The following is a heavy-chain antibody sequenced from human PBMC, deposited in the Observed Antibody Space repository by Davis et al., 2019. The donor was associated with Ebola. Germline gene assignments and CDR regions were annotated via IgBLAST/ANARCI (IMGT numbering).Heavy chain of an antibody. CDR2: IYYSGST. J-gene: IGHJ5*02. V-gene: IGHV4-59*01. CDR3: AREGCSSTSCYGGNWFDP. Sequence: MPSETLSLTCTLSGGSISSYYWSWIRQPPGKGLEWIGYIYYSGSTNYNPSLKSRVTISVDTSKNQFSLKLSSVTAADTAVYYCAREGCSSTSCYGGNWFDPWGQGTLVTVSS. D-gene: IGHD2-2*01. CDR1: GGSISSYY.